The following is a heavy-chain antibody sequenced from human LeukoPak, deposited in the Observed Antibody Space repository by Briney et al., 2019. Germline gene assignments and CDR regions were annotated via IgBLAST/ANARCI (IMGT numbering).Heavy chain of an antibody. D-gene: IGHD5-12*01. CDR2: ISSSSTYI. V-gene: IGHV3-21*01. Sequence: PGGSLRLSCAASGFTFSSYSMNWVRQAPGKGLEWVSSISSSSTYIDYADSVKGRFTVSRDNSKNTLYLQMNSLRAEDTAVYYCAKVAKEVATIEDFDYWGQGTLVTVSS. J-gene: IGHJ4*02. CDR1: GFTFSSYS. CDR3: AKVAKEVATIEDFDY.